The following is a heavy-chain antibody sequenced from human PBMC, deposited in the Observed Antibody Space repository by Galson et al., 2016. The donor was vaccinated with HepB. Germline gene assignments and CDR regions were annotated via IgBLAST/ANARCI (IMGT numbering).Heavy chain of an antibody. D-gene: IGHD6-19*01. CDR2: ICGRCGDM. Sequence: SLRLSCAASGFTFDKYGMTWFRQAPGKGLEWVSTICGRCGDMDYADSVKGRFTISRDDSKNTLYLHMNSLRGEDTAIYYCAIDPSQWHDLLFGNWAQGTLVTVSA. CDR3: AIDPSQWHDLLFGN. J-gene: IGHJ4*02. CDR1: GFTFDKYG. V-gene: IGHV3-23*01.